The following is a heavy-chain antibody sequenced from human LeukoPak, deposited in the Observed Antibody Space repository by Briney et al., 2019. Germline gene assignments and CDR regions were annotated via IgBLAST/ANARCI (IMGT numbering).Heavy chain of an antibody. J-gene: IGHJ4*02. D-gene: IGHD3-22*01. CDR3: ARVDYDSSGLFDY. V-gene: IGHV4-30-4*08. CDR1: GGSISSGDYY. Sequence: ASQTLSLTCTVSGGSISSGDYYWSWIRQPPGKGLEWTGYIYYSGSTYYNPSLKSRVTISVDTSKNQFSLKLSSVTAADTAVYYCARVDYDSSGLFDYWGQGTLVTVSS. CDR2: IYYSGST.